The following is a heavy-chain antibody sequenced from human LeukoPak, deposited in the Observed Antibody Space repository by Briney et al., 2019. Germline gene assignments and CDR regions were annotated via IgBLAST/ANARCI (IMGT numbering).Heavy chain of an antibody. Sequence: GGSLRLSCAASGFTFSDYYMNWIRQAPGKGLEWGSYISSSGSTIHYADSVKGRFTISRDNAKNSLYLQMNSLRAEDTAVYYCASFLRQQLKPPETYGMDVWGQGTTVTVSS. CDR3: ASFLRQQLKPPETYGMDV. V-gene: IGHV3-11*01. J-gene: IGHJ6*02. D-gene: IGHD6-13*01. CDR1: GFTFSDYY. CDR2: ISSSGSTI.